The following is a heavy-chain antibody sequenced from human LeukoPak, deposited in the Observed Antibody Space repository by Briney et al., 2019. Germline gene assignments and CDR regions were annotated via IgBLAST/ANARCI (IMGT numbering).Heavy chain of an antibody. V-gene: IGHV1-2*04. J-gene: IGHJ6*02. Sequence: ASVKVSCKASGYTFTGYYMRWVRQAPGQGLEWMGWINPNSGGTNYAQKFQGWVTMTRDTSISTAYMELSRLRSDDTAVYYCARAELDAYDSSAQGSYYGMDVWGQGTTVTVSS. CDR2: INPNSGGT. CDR3: ARAELDAYDSSAQGSYYGMDV. CDR1: GYTFTGYY. D-gene: IGHD3-22*01.